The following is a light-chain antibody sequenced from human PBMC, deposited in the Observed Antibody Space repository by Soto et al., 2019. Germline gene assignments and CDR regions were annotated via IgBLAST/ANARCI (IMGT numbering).Light chain of an antibody. CDR3: QQRSDWPST. CDR1: QSVSRY. J-gene: IGKJ4*01. Sequence: EIVLTQSPATLSLSPGERATLSCRASQSVSRYLAWYQQKPGQAPRLLIYDASNRATGIPAMFSSSGSGTDFTLTISSLEPEDFAVYYCQQRSDWPSTFGGGTKVQIK. CDR2: DAS. V-gene: IGKV3-11*01.